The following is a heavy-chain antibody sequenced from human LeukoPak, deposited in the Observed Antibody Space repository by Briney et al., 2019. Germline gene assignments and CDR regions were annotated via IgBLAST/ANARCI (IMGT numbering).Heavy chain of an antibody. J-gene: IGHJ4*02. D-gene: IGHD6-25*01. V-gene: IGHV3-74*01. CDR2: TSKDGSDT. Sequence: GGSLRLSCAVSGFTFSDSWMHWVRQAPGKGPEWLSRTSKDGSDTVYADSAKGRLTASRDNAKNTVYLELTNLRPDDTALYYCARGGYSGSYYRSSWGRGTLVTVVS. CDR1: GFTFSDSW. CDR3: ARGGYSGSYYRSS.